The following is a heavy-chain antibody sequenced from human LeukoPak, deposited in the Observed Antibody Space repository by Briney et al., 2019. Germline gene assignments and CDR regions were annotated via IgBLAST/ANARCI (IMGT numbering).Heavy chain of an antibody. D-gene: IGHD3-22*01. Sequence: RGSLRLSCAASGFTFSSYWMHWVRQAPGKGLVWVSRINSDGSSTSYADSVKGRFTISRDNAKNTLHLQMNSLRAEDTAVYYCVRDWGYDSSGYWQKYFDSWGQGTLVTVSS. J-gene: IGHJ4*02. CDR2: INSDGSST. V-gene: IGHV3-74*01. CDR1: GFTFSSYW. CDR3: VRDWGYDSSGYWQKYFDS.